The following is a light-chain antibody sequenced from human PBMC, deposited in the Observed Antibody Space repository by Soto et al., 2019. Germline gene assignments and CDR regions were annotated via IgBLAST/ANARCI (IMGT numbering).Light chain of an antibody. V-gene: IGKV3-20*01. CDR3: QQYGSSPPIT. CDR1: QSVSSSY. J-gene: IGKJ5*01. Sequence: EIVLTQSPGTLSLSPGERATLSCRASQSVSSSYLAWYQQTPGQAPRLLIYGASSRATGIPDRFSGSGSGKDFTLTISRLEPEDFAVYYCQQYGSSPPITFGQGTRLEIK. CDR2: GAS.